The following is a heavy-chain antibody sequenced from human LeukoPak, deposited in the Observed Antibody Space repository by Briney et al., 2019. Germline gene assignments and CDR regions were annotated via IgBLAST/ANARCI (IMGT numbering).Heavy chain of an antibody. V-gene: IGHV3-66*01. CDR3: ASSLARYGMDV. CDR1: GFTVSSNY. J-gene: IGHJ6*02. Sequence: GGSLRLSCAASGFTVSSNYMSWVRQAPGKGLERVSVIYSGGSTYYADSVKGRFTISRDNSKNTLYLQMNSLRAEDTAVYYCASSLARYGMDVWGQGTTVTVSS. D-gene: IGHD5-12*01. CDR2: IYSGGST.